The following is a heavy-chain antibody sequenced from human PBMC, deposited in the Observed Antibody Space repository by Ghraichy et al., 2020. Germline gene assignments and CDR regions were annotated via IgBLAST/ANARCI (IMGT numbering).Heavy chain of an antibody. CDR2: VYHSGST. CDR1: GGSISSSHW. D-gene: IGHD6-19*01. CDR3: AQRIAVASNRWFDP. V-gene: IGHV4-4*02. J-gene: IGHJ5*02. Sequence: SETLSLTCTVSGGSISSSHWWSWVRQPPGKGLEWIGDVYHSGSTNYSPTLYSRVSISVDKPKNQVSLTLTSVTAEDPAVYFCAQRIAVASNRWFDPWGQGTLVTVSS.